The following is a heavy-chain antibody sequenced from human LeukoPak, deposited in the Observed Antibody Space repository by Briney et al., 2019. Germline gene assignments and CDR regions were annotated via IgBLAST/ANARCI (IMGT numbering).Heavy chain of an antibody. J-gene: IGHJ4*02. CDR1: GYTFTGYY. CDR2: INPNSGGT. V-gene: IGHV1-2*06. D-gene: IGHD5-18*01. Sequence: ASVKVSCKASGYTFTGYYMHWVRQAPGQGLEWMGRINPNSGGTNYAQKFQGRVTMTRDTSTSTVYMELSSLRSEDTAVYYCARGRIQLWLVDYWGQGTLVTVSS. CDR3: ARGRIQLWLVDY.